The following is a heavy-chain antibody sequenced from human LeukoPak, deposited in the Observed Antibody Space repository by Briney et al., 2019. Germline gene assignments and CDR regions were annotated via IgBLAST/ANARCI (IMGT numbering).Heavy chain of an antibody. CDR2: IYYSGST. CDR3: ARGPLWFGELLYGGQYYFDY. J-gene: IGHJ4*02. V-gene: IGHV4-39*07. CDR1: GGSISSSSYY. Sequence: SETLSLTCTVSGGSISSSSYYWGWIRQPPGKGLEWIGSIYYSGSTYYNPSLKSRVTISVDTSKNQFSLKLSSVTAADTAVYYCARGPLWFGELLYGGQYYFDYWGQGTLVTVSS. D-gene: IGHD3-10*01.